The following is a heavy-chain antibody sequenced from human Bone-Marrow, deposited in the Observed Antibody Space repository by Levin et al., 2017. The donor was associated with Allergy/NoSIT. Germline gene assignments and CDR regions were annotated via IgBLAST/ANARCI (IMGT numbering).Heavy chain of an antibody. CDR2: MYPNSDNA. D-gene: IGHD5-12*01. J-gene: IGHJ4*02. CDR3: ARGELGSGYLFDY. Sequence: ASVKVSCKTSGYTFTSFDINWVRQATGQGLEWMGWMYPNSDNAGYAQKFQGRVTMTRNTSISTAYMELSSLRSEDTAIYYCARGELGSGYLFDYWGQGTLVAVSS. CDR1: GYTFTSFD. V-gene: IGHV1-8*01.